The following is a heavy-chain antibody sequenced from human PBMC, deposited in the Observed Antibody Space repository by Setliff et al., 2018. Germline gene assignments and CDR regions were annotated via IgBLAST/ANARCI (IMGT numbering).Heavy chain of an antibody. Sequence: ASVKVSCKTSGYSFTRYYMHWARQAPGQGLEWMGIINTGGGSASYAQKFQGRVTMTSDTSTSTVYMEVNSVTSDDTAMYFCARGGMAAAGRKGVFEHWGQGTLVT. V-gene: IGHV1-46*01. CDR3: ARGGMAAAGRKGVFEH. J-gene: IGHJ4*02. CDR1: GYSFTRYY. D-gene: IGHD6-13*01. CDR2: INTGGGSA.